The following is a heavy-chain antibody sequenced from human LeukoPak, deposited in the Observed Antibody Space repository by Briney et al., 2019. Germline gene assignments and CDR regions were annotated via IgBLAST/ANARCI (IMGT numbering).Heavy chain of an antibody. CDR1: GGSISSYY. CDR3: ARLNPRTGDAFDI. D-gene: IGHD3-10*01. J-gene: IGHJ3*02. CDR2: IYYSGST. V-gene: IGHV4-59*01. Sequence: SETLSLTCTVSGGSISSYYWSWIRQPPGKGLKWIGYIYYSGSTNYNPSLKSRVTISVDTSKNQFSLKLSSVTAADTAVYYCARLNPRTGDAFDIWGQGTMVTVSS.